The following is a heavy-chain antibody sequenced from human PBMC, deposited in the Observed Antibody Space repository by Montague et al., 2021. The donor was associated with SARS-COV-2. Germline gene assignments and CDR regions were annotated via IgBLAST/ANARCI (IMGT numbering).Heavy chain of an antibody. D-gene: IGHD3-10*01. Sequence: SETLSLTCTVSGGSISNYYWSWIRQPPGKGLEWIGYISNTGSTSYKTSLKSRVTISLDTSKNEFSLQMTSVTAADTAVYYCARVFDVYGSCSYIFLNWGQGALVTVSS. CDR1: GGSISNYY. CDR3: ARVFDVYGSCSYIFLN. V-gene: IGHV4-59*01. CDR2: ISNTGST. J-gene: IGHJ1*01.